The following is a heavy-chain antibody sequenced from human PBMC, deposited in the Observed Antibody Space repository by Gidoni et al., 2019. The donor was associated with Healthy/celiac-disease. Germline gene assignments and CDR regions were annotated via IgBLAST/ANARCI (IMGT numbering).Heavy chain of an antibody. CDR1: GYTFTSYG. J-gene: IGHJ4*02. CDR2: IGAYNWNT. D-gene: IGHD2-15*01. CDR3: ARFYGGNAQFGY. Sequence: QVHLVQSGAEVQKPGASVKVSCKASGYTFTSYGISWVRQAPGQGLEWMGWIGAYNWNTNYAQKRQGRVTMTTDTSTSTAYMKLRSLRSDDTAVYYCARFYGGNAQFGYWGQGTLVTVSS. V-gene: IGHV1-18*01.